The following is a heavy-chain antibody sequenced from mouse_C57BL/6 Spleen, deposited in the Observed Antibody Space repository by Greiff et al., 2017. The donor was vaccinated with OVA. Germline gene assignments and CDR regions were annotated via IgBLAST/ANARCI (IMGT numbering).Heavy chain of an antibody. CDR2: IYPGSGNT. CDR3: ARQPGGGYFDY. J-gene: IGHJ2*01. Sequence: QVQLKQSGAELVRPGASVKLSCKASGYTFTDYYINWVKQRPGQGLEWIARIYPGSGNTYYNEKFKGKATLTAEKSSSTAYMQLSSLTSEDSAVYFCARQPGGGYFDYWGQGTTLTVSS. CDR1: GYTFTDYY. V-gene: IGHV1-76*01.